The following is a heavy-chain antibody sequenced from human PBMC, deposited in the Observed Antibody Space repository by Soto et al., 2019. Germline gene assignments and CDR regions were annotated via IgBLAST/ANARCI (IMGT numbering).Heavy chain of an antibody. CDR2: ISYDGSNK. D-gene: IGHD5-18*01. CDR1: GFTFSSYA. J-gene: IGHJ4*02. Sequence: QVQLVESGGGVVQPGRSLRLSCAASGFTFSSYAMHWGRQAPGKGLEWVAVISYDGSNKYYADSVKGRFTISRDNSKNTLYLQMTSLRAEDTAVYYCANREGDVDTADYWGQGTLVTVSS. CDR3: ANREGDVDTADY. V-gene: IGHV3-30-3*01.